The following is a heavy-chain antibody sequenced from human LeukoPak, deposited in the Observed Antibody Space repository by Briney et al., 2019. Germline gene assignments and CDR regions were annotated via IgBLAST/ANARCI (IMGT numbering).Heavy chain of an antibody. CDR1: GDSISSGNYY. V-gene: IGHV4-61*02. D-gene: IGHD3-22*01. CDR3: ARVTTGGYYNC. Sequence: SETLSLTCSVSGDSISSGNYYWTWIRQPAGKGLEWIGRIYSTGSTNYNPSLKSRVAISVDTSKNQFSLRLSSVTAADTAVYYCARVTTGGYYNCWGQGTLVTVS. CDR2: IYSTGST. J-gene: IGHJ4*02.